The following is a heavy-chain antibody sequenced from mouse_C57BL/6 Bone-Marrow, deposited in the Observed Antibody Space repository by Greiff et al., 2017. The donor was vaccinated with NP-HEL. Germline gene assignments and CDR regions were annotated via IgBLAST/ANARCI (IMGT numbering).Heavy chain of an antibody. J-gene: IGHJ2*01. CDR2: IYPRDGST. V-gene: IGHV1-85*01. Sequence: VQLQQSGPELVKPGASVKLSCKASGYTFTSYDINWVKQRPGQGLEWIGWIYPRDGSTKYNEKFKGKATLTVDKSSSTAYMELHSLTSEDSAVYFGAREGEGYYYGSTLYYFDYWGQGTTLTVSS. CDR1: GYTFTSYD. CDR3: AREGEGYYYGSTLYYFDY. D-gene: IGHD1-1*01.